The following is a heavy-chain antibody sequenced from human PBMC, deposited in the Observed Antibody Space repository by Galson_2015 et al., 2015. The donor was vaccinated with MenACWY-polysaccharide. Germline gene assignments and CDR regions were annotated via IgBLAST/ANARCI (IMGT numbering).Heavy chain of an antibody. CDR1: GFTFSTYW. Sequence: SLRLSCAASGFTFSTYWMNWVRQVPGKGLEWVSTLDGSGTNTYYADSVRGRFTLSRDNSKKMLYLQMNSLRAEDTALYYCAKDASNSWFDSWGQGTLVTVSS. V-gene: IGHV3-23*01. D-gene: IGHD4-23*01. CDR2: LDGSGTNT. CDR3: AKDASNSWFDS. J-gene: IGHJ5*01.